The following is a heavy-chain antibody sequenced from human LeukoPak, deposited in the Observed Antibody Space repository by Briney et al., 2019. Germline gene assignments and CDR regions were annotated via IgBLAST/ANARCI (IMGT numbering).Heavy chain of an antibody. J-gene: IGHJ4*02. CDR1: GFTLSSYE. CDR3: ARDRSSSPYYFDY. Sequence: PGGSLRLSCAASGFTLSSYEMNWVRQGPGKGLECVSYISSSGTTIYFADSVKGRFTISRDNSKNTLYLQMYSLRAEDTAVYYCARDRSSSPYYFDYWGQGTLVTVSS. D-gene: IGHD6-13*01. V-gene: IGHV3-48*03. CDR2: ISSSGTTI.